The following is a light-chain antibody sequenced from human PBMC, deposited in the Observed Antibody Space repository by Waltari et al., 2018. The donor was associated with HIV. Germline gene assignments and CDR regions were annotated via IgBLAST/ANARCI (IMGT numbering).Light chain of an antibody. CDR3: SSYAGTNDFYVI. CDR2: EVN. V-gene: IGLV2-8*01. CDR1: TSDIGNSDY. Sequence: QSALTQPPSAPGSPGQSVTISCTGTTSDIGNSDYIAWYQQHPGKPPKLIISEVNKRPSGVPNRFSGSKSGNTASLTVSGLQAEDEAAYYCSSYAGTNDFYVIFGGGTKLTVL. J-gene: IGLJ2*01.